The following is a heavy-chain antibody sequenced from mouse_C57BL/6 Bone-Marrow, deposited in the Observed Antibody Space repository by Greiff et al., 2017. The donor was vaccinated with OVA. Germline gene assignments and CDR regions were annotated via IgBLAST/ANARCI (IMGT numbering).Heavy chain of an antibody. CDR3: ARYYDVWYFDV. CDR2: INPNNGGT. Sequence: VQLKESGPELVKPGASVKMSCKASGYTFTDYNMHWVKQSHGKSLEWIGYINPNNGGTSYNQKFKGKATLTVNKSSSTAYMELRSLTSEDSAVYYCARYYDVWYFDVWGTGTTVTVSS. D-gene: IGHD2-4*01. V-gene: IGHV1-22*01. CDR1: GYTFTDYN. J-gene: IGHJ1*03.